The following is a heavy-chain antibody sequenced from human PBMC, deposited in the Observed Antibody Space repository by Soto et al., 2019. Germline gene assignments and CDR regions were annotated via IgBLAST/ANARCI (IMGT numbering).Heavy chain of an antibody. CDR2: ISGSGGST. Sequence: GGSLRLSCAASGFTFSSYAMSWVRQAPGKGLEWVSAISGSGGSTYYADSVKGRFTISRDNSKNTLYLQMNSLRAEDTAVYYCAREYCSSTSCYMVGPGGPKYYFDYWGQGTLVTVSS. V-gene: IGHV3-23*01. CDR3: AREYCSSTSCYMVGPGGPKYYFDY. CDR1: GFTFSSYA. J-gene: IGHJ4*02. D-gene: IGHD2-2*01.